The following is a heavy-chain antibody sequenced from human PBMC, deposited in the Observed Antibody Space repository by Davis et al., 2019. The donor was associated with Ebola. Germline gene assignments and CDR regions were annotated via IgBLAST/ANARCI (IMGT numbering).Heavy chain of an antibody. Sequence: PGGSLRLSCAASGFTFSSYSMNWVRQAPGKGLELVSSISSSSSYIYYADSVKSRFTISRDNAKNSLYLQMNSLRAEDTAVYYCARAVLGTILWSSWGEGTLVTVSS. D-gene: IGHD2-21*01. CDR2: ISSSSSYI. CDR3: ARAVLGTILWSS. J-gene: IGHJ4*02. V-gene: IGHV3-21*01. CDR1: GFTFSSYS.